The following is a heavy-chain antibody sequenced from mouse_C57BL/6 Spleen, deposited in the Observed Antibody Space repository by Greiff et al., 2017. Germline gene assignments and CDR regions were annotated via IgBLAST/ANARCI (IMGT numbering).Heavy chain of an antibody. CDR3: ARRGAYSFYFDY. V-gene: IGHV1-55*01. D-gene: IGHD2-10*01. Sequence: QVQLKQPGAELVKPGASVKMSCKASGYTFTSYWITWVKQRPGQGLEWIGDIYPGSGSTNYNEKFKSKATLTVDTSSSTAYMQLSSLTSEDSAVYYCARRGAYSFYFDYWGQGTTLTGSS. CDR2: IYPGSGST. CDR1: GYTFTSYW. J-gene: IGHJ2*01.